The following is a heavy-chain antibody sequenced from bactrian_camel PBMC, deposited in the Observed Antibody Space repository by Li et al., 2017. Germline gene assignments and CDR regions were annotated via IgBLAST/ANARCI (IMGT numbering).Heavy chain of an antibody. D-gene: IGHD2*01. CDR1: GFTFSTYA. CDR3: AKVWTWYSEYDY. V-gene: IGHV3S31*01. CDR2: ISQLGRST. Sequence: VQLVESGGAPVQPGGSLRLSCAASGFTFSTYAMSWVRHTPGKGLEWVSAISQLGRSTFYADSVKGRFTISRDNAQNTLYLQLNSLKTEDTAMYYCAKVWTWYSEYDYWGQGTQVTVS. J-gene: IGHJ4*01.